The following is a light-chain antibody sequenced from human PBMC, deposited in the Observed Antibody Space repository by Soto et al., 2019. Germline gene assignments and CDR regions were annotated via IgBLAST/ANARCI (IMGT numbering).Light chain of an antibody. CDR2: WAS. Sequence: DIVMTQSPASLAVSLGERATVNCKSSQSVLDNSYKKNYLAWYQQKKGQPPKLLIYWASTRESGVPDRFSGSESGTDFTLTISSLQAEDVAVYYCQQYRYTPWTFGQGTKVEIK. CDR1: QSVLDNSYKKNY. CDR3: QQYRYTPWT. J-gene: IGKJ1*01. V-gene: IGKV4-1*01.